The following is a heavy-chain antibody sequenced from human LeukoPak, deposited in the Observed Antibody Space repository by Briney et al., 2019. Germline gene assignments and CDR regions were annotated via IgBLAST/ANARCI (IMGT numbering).Heavy chain of an antibody. J-gene: IGHJ6*02. V-gene: IGHV1-69*04. CDR1: GGTFSSYA. D-gene: IGHD2-2*02. Sequence: ASVKVSCKASGGTFSSYAISWVRQAPGQGLEWMGRIIPILGIANYAQKFQGRVTITADKSTCTAYMELSSLRSEDTAVYYCARDSSSWYTPSEVYGMDVWGQGTTVTVSS. CDR3: ARDSSSWYTPSEVYGMDV. CDR2: IIPILGIA.